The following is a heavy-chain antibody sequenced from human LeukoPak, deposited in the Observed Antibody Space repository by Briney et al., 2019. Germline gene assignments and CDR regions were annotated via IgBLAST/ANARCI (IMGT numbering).Heavy chain of an antibody. V-gene: IGHV4-31*03. CDR2: IYYSGST. CDR3: ATITFSSGWSASYAFDV. Sequence: SETLSLTCTVSGGSTSSGDYYWSWIRQLPGKGLEWIGYIYYSGSTYCNPSLKSRVTISVDTSKNQFSLKLNSVTAADTAVYYCATITFSSGWSASYAFDVWGQGTMVSVSS. J-gene: IGHJ3*01. CDR1: GGSTSSGDYY. D-gene: IGHD3-3*01.